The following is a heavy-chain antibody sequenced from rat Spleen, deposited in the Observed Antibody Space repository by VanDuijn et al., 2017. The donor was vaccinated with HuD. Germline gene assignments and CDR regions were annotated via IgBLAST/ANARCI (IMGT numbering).Heavy chain of an antibody. CDR1: GFTFSNYG. V-gene: IGHV5-29*01. D-gene: IGHD1-9*01. Sequence: EVQLVESGGGLVQPGGSLKLSCEASGFTFSNYGMAWVRQGPTKGLEWVATISYGDRSGHSSTYYRDSVKGRFTISRDNAKSTLSLQMDSLRSEDTASYYCARQRHTTGLFDYWGQGVMVTVSS. CDR2: ISYGDRSGHSST. J-gene: IGHJ2*01. CDR3: ARQRHTTGLFDY.